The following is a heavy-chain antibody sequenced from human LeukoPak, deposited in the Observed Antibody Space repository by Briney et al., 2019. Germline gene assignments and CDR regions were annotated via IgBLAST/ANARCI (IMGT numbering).Heavy chain of an antibody. CDR2: IYYSGST. J-gene: IGHJ5*02. CDR1: GGSISSYY. V-gene: IGHV4-59*01. CDR3: ARAEVPQDNWFGP. Sequence: SETLSLTCTVSGGSISSYYWSWIRQPPGKGLEWIGYIYYSGSTNYNPSLKSRVTISVDTSKNQFSLKLSSVTAADTAVYYCARAEVPQDNWFGPWGQGTLVTVSS.